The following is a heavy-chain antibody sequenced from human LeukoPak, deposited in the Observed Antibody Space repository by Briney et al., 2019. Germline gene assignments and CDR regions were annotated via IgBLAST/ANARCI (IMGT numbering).Heavy chain of an antibody. Sequence: SVKVSCKASGGTFSSYAISWVRQAPGQGLEWMGGIIPIFGTANYAQKFQGRVTITTDESTSTAYMELSSLRSEDTAVYYCARAPSITMVRGVDYYYYYMDVWGKGTTVTVSS. CDR3: ARAPSITMVRGVDYYYYYMDV. CDR2: IIPIFGTA. V-gene: IGHV1-69*05. J-gene: IGHJ6*03. D-gene: IGHD3-10*01. CDR1: GGTFSSYA.